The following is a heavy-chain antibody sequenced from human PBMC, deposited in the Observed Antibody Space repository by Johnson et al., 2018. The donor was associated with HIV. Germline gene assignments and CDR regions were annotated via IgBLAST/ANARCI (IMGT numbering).Heavy chain of an antibody. J-gene: IGHJ3*02. CDR1: GFTFDDFA. Sequence: VQLVESGGGVVRPGGSLRLSCAVSGFTFDDFAMSWVRQVPGKGLEWVSGINWNGYSTGHADSVKGRFTISRDNSKNTLYLQMNSLRAEDTAVYYCAKSLFSISWPYDAFDMWGQGTMVTVS. V-gene: IGHV3-20*04. CDR2: INWNGYST. CDR3: AKSLFSISWPYDAFDM. D-gene: IGHD2/OR15-2a*01.